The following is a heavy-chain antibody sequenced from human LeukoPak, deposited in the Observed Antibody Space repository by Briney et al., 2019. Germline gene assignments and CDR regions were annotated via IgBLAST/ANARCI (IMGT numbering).Heavy chain of an antibody. D-gene: IGHD3-22*01. Sequence: GGSLRLSCGASGFNLNNYSMNWVRQVPGKGLEWISYISRSGGTIYHADSVKGRFTISRDNAKNSMDLQMNSLRVEDTAVYYCARAQYDNADGDFDYWGQGTLVTVSS. CDR3: ARAQYDNADGDFDY. V-gene: IGHV3-48*01. J-gene: IGHJ4*02. CDR2: ISRSGGTI. CDR1: GFNLNNYS.